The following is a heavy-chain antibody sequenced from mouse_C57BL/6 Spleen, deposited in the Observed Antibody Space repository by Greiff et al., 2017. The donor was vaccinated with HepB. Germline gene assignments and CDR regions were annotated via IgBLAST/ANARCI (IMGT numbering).Heavy chain of an antibody. Sequence: VQLQQSGAELVKPGASVKISCKASGYAFSSYWMNWVKQRPGKGLEWIGQIYPGDGDTNYNGKFKGKATLTADKSSSTAYMQLSSLTSEDSAVYFCARVATTVVAPYAMDYWGQGTSVTVSS. CDR2: IYPGDGDT. V-gene: IGHV1-80*01. J-gene: IGHJ4*01. CDR1: GYAFSSYW. CDR3: ARVATTVVAPYAMDY. D-gene: IGHD1-1*01.